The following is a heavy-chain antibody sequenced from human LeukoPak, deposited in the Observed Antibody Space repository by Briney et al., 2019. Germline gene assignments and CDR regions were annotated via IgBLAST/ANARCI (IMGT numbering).Heavy chain of an antibody. CDR1: GYTFTSYD. CDR3: ARISGPHHWLDP. J-gene: IGHJ5*02. CDR2: MNPNSGNT. D-gene: IGHD7-27*01. V-gene: IGHV1-8*01. Sequence: GASVKVSCKASGYTFTSYDINWVRQATGQGPEWMGWMNPNSGNTGYAQKFQGRVTMTRNTSISTAYMELSSLRSEDTAVYYCARISGPHHWLDPWGQGTLVTVSS.